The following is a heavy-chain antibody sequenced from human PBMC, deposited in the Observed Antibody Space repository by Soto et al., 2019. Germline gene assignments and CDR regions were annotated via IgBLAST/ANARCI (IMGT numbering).Heavy chain of an antibody. CDR1: GFTFSSYG. V-gene: IGHV3-33*01. CDR3: ARSTQRILFDY. J-gene: IGHJ4*02. CDR2: IWYDGSNK. Sequence: QVQLVESGGGVVQPGRSLRLSCAASGFTFSSYGMHWVRQAPGKGLEWVAVIWYDGSNKYYADSVKGRFTISRDNSKNTLYLQMNSLRAEDTAVYYCARSTQRILFDYCGQGALVTVSS. D-gene: IGHD2-15*01.